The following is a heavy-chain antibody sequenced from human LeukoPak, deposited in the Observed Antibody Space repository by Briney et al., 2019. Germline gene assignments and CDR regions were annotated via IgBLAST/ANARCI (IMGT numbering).Heavy chain of an antibody. CDR2: IYTSGST. V-gene: IGHV4-4*07. D-gene: IGHD2-2*01. CDR1: GGSISSYY. Sequence: SETLSLTCTVSGGSISSYYWSWIRQPAGKGLEWIGLIYTSGSTNYNPSLKSRVTMSVDTSKNQFSLKLSSVTAADTAVYYCARMPREGNYFDYWGQGTLVTVSS. CDR3: ARMPREGNYFDY. J-gene: IGHJ4*02.